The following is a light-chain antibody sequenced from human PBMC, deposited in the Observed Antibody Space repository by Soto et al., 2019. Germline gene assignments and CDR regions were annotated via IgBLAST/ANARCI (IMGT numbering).Light chain of an antibody. Sequence: EIVLTQSPGTLSLSPGERATLSCRASQSVSSSYLAWYQQKPGQAPRLLIYGASSRATGIPDRFSGSGSVTDFPLTISRLEPEDFAVYYCQQYGSSPPVTFGHGTRLEIK. V-gene: IGKV3-20*01. CDR2: GAS. CDR1: QSVSSSY. J-gene: IGKJ5*01. CDR3: QQYGSSPPVT.